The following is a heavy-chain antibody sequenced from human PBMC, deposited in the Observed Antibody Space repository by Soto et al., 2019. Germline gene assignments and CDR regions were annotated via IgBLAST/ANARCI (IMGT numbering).Heavy chain of an antibody. CDR3: ATSSPRRIIRGGDPFDI. Sequence: QVQLVESGGGVVQPGRSLRLSCAASGFTLSSYGMHWVRQAPGRGLEWLAVISYDGTKKYYADSVSGRYTISRDNSKNTLYLQIATLRTEDTAVFYCATSSPRRIIRGGDPFDIWGQGTMVTVSS. J-gene: IGHJ3*02. V-gene: IGHV3-30*03. CDR1: GFTLSSYG. CDR2: ISYDGTKK. D-gene: IGHD3-10*01.